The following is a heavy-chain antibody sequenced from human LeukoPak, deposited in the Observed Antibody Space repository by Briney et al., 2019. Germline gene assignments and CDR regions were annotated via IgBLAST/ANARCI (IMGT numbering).Heavy chain of an antibody. CDR3: ARRVAYNYAFDF. V-gene: IGHV3-74*01. J-gene: IGHJ4*02. CDR2: INSDGSIT. D-gene: IGHD5-18*01. CDR1: GFTFSSYW. Sequence: GGSLRLSCAASGFTFSSYWMHWVRQAPGKGLMWVSRINSDGSITNYADSVKGRFTISRDNAKNTLYLQMNSLRAEDTAMYYCARRVAYNYAFDFWGQGTLVTVSS.